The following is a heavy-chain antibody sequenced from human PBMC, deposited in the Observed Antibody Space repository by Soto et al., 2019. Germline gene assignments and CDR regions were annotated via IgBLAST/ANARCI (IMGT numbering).Heavy chain of an antibody. Sequence: EVQLVESGGGLVQPGGSLRLSCAASGFTFSRYWMHWVRQAPGKGLVCVSRINSVGTITYYAVSVRGRFTISRDNAKNTLYLQMNGLRAEDTAVYYCARDLEYYDSSGYHSLYYGTDVWGQGTTVTVSS. CDR1: GFTFSRYW. V-gene: IGHV3-74*01. D-gene: IGHD3-22*01. CDR2: INSVGTIT. CDR3: ARDLEYYDSSGYHSLYYGTDV. J-gene: IGHJ6*02.